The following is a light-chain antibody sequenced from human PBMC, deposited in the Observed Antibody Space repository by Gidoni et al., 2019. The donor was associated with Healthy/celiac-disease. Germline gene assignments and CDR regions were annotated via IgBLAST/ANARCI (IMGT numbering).Light chain of an antibody. CDR3: QQYNSYQYT. J-gene: IGKJ2*01. CDR2: KAS. Sequence: DTQMTQAPSTLSASVGDRVTITCRSSQSTSSWLAWYQQKPGKAPKLLIYKASSLESGVPSRFSGSGSGTEFTLTISSLQPDDFATYYCQQYNSYQYTFGQGTKLEIK. V-gene: IGKV1-5*03. CDR1: QSTSSW.